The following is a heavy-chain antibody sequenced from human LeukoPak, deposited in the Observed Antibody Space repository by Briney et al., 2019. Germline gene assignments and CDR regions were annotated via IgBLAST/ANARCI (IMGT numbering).Heavy chain of an antibody. CDR2: IIPILGIA. V-gene: IGHV1-69*02. D-gene: IGHD2-2*02. J-gene: IGHJ4*02. Sequence: SVKVSCKASGGTFSSYTISWVRQPPGQGLEWMGRIIPILGIANYAQEFQGRVTITADKSTSTAYMELSSLRSEDTAVYYCARVELGYCSSTSCYTPYYFDYWGQGTLVTVSS. CDR3: ARVELGYCSSTSCYTPYYFDY. CDR1: GGTFSSYT.